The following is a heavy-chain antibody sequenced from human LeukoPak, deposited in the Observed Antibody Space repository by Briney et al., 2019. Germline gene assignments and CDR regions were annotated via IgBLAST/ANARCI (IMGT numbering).Heavy chain of an antibody. CDR1: GGSISSSSYY. Sequence: PSETLSLTCTVSGGSISSSSYYWSWIRQPAGKGLEWIGRIYTSGSTNYNPSLKSRVTISVDTSKNQFSLKLSSVTAADTAVYYCARDEVAGRFDYWGQGTLVTVSS. CDR2: IYTSGST. D-gene: IGHD6-19*01. CDR3: ARDEVAGRFDY. J-gene: IGHJ4*02. V-gene: IGHV4-61*02.